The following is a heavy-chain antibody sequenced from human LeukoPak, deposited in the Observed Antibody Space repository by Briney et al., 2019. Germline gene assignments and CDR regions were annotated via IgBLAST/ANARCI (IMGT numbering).Heavy chain of an antibody. CDR1: GYSISSGYY. V-gene: IGHV4-38-2*02. Sequence: PSETLSLTCTVSGYSISSGYYWGWLRQPPGRGLEWIGTIYHSGSTCYNPSLKSRVTISVDTSKNQFSLKLSSVTAADTAVYFCARAYSSSWYFNWFDPWGQGTQVTVSS. J-gene: IGHJ5*02. D-gene: IGHD6-13*01. CDR3: ARAYSSSWYFNWFDP. CDR2: IYHSGST.